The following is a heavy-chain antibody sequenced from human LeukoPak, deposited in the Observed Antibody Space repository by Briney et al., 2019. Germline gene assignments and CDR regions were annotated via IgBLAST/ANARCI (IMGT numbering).Heavy chain of an antibody. CDR1: GFTFSRYW. CDR2: IDSDGSST. CDR3: TTALDPGGY. J-gene: IGHJ4*02. V-gene: IGHV3-74*01. D-gene: IGHD3-10*01. Sequence: GGSLRLSCAASGFTFSRYWMHWVRQAPGTGLVWVSRIDSDGSSTDYADSVKGRFTISRDNAKNTLYLQMNSLKTEDAAVYYCTTALDPGGYWGQGTLVTVSS.